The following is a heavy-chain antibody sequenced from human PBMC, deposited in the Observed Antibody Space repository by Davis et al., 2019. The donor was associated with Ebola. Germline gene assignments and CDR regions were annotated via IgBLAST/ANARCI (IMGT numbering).Heavy chain of an antibody. V-gene: IGHV1-3*01. CDR3: ARGHGSGWFNWYFDL. D-gene: IGHD6-19*01. J-gene: IGHJ2*01. CDR2: INAGNGNT. Sequence: ASVKVSCKASGYTFTSYAMHWVRQAPGQRLEWMGWINAGNGNTKYSQKFQGRVTITRDTSASTAYMELSSLRSEDTAVYYCARGHGSGWFNWYFDLWGRGTLVTVSS. CDR1: GYTFTSYA.